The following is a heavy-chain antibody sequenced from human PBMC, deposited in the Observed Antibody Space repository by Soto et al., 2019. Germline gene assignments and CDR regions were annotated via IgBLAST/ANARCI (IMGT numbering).Heavy chain of an antibody. Sequence: QVQLQESVPGLVKPSGTLSLTCAVSGGSISSSNWWSWVRQPPGKGLEWIGEIYHSGSTNCNPSLKSRVTISVDKSKNQFSLKLSSVTAADTAVYYCARNPQWLVFHPPFFDPWGQGTLVTVSS. D-gene: IGHD6-19*01. CDR3: ARNPQWLVFHPPFFDP. CDR2: IYHSGST. J-gene: IGHJ5*02. V-gene: IGHV4-4*02. CDR1: GGSISSSNW.